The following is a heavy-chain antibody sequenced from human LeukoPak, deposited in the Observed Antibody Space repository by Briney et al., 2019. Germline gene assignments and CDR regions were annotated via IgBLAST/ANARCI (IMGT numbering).Heavy chain of an antibody. J-gene: IGHJ1*01. Sequence: SETLSLTCTVSGGSISSSSYYWGWIRQPPGKGLEWIGSIYYSGSTYYNPSLKSRVTISVDTSKNQFSLKLSSVTAADTAVYYCARHEEYSGSLNEYFQHWGQGTLVTVSS. CDR2: IYYSGST. CDR3: ARHEEYSGSLNEYFQH. V-gene: IGHV4-39*01. CDR1: GGSISSSSYY. D-gene: IGHD5-12*01.